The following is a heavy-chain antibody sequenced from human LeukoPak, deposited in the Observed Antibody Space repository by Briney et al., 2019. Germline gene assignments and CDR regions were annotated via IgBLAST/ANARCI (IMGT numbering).Heavy chain of an antibody. CDR2: ISSSSSYI. J-gene: IGHJ4*02. CDR3: ARDISPVDYGGDY. V-gene: IGHV3-21*01. CDR1: GFTFSSYS. Sequence: GGSLRLSCAASGFTFSSYSMNWVRQAPGKGLEWVSSISSSSSYIYYADSVKGRFTISRDNAKNSLYLQMNSLRAEDTAVYYCARDISPVDYGGDYWGQGTLVTVSS. D-gene: IGHD4-23*01.